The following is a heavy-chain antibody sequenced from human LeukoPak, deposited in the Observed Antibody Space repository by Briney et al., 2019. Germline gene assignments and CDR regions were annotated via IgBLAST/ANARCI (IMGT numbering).Heavy chain of an antibody. CDR2: IIPIFGTA. Sequence: SVKVSCKASGGTFSSYAISWVRQAPGQGLEWMGGIIPIFGTANYAQKFQGRATITADEFTSTAYMELSSLRSEDTAMYYCARTTVTTLYYYGMDVWGQGTTVTVSS. V-gene: IGHV1-69*13. J-gene: IGHJ6*02. D-gene: IGHD4-17*01. CDR1: GGTFSSYA. CDR3: ARTTVTTLYYYGMDV.